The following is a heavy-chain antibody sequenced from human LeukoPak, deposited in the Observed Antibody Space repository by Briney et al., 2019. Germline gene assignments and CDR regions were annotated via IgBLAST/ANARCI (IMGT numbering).Heavy chain of an antibody. CDR2: INPDSGGT. Sequence: ASVKVSCKASGYTFTGYYMHWVRQAPGQALEWMGWINPDSGGTNYAQKFQGRVTMTRDTSISTAYMELSRLRSDDTAVYYCARASGSYYRFYDYWGQGTLVTVSS. D-gene: IGHD1-26*01. CDR1: GYTFTGYY. CDR3: ARASGSYYRFYDY. V-gene: IGHV1-2*02. J-gene: IGHJ4*02.